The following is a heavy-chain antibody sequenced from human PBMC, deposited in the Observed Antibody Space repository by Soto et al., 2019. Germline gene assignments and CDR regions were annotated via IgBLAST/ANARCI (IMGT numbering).Heavy chain of an antibody. J-gene: IGHJ4*02. CDR2: IYYSGST. Sequence: SETLSLTCTLSTGSISSSYWSWIRQPPGKGLEWIGYIYYSGSTNYNPSLKSRVTISVDTSKNQFSLILSSVSAADTAVYFCASRVVGATPYFDYWGQGILDTVSS. V-gene: IGHV4-59*08. D-gene: IGHD1-26*01. CDR1: TGSISSSY. CDR3: ASRVVGATPYFDY.